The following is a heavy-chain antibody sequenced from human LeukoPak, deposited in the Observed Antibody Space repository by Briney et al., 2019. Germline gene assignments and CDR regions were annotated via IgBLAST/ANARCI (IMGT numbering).Heavy chain of an antibody. D-gene: IGHD2-21*01. J-gene: IGHJ5*02. CDR2: INPNSGGT. Sequence: ASVKVSCKTSGYSFTDYYMHWVRQAPGQGLEWMGWINPNSGGTSTAQKFQGRVTMTRDTSITTVYMEVSWLTSDDTAIYYCARADRLHGGPYLIGPWGQGTLVTVSS. CDR1: GYSFTDYY. V-gene: IGHV1-2*02. CDR3: ARADRLHGGPYLIGP.